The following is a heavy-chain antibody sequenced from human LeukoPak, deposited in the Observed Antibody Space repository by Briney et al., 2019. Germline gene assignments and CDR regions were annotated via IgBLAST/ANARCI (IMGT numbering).Heavy chain of an antibody. CDR2: ISGSGGST. D-gene: IGHD4-17*01. Sequence: SGGSLRLSCAASGFTFSSYAMSWVRQAPGKGLEWVSAISGSGGSTYYADSVRGRFTISRDNSKNTLYLQMNSLRAEDTAVYYCAKVPPPFGDHSLYYYYGMDVWGQGTTVTVSS. CDR1: GFTFSSYA. CDR3: AKVPPPFGDHSLYYYYGMDV. J-gene: IGHJ6*02. V-gene: IGHV3-23*01.